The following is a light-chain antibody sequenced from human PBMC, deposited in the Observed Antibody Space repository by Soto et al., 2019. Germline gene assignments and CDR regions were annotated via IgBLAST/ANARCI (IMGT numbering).Light chain of an antibody. V-gene: IGKV3-20*01. Sequence: EIVLTQSPGTLSLSPGERATLSCRASQSVSSSYLAWYQQKPGQAPRLPIYGASGRATGIPDRFSGSGSGTDSTLTISRLEPEDFALYYCQQYGSSPGYTFGQGTKLEIK. CDR1: QSVSSSY. J-gene: IGKJ2*01. CDR2: GAS. CDR3: QQYGSSPGYT.